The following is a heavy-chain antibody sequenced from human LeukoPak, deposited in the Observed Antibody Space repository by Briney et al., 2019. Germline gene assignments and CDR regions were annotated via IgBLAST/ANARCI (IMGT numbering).Heavy chain of an antibody. J-gene: IGHJ4*02. CDR1: GFTFSSYA. CDR3: ARDIEETWYYYGSGSNYYFDY. D-gene: IGHD3-10*01. CDR2: ISGSGGST. V-gene: IGHV3-23*01. Sequence: GGSLRLSCAASGFTFSSYAMSWVRQAPGKGLEWVSAISGSGGSTYYADSVKGRFTISRDNAKNSLYLQMNSLRAEDTAVYYCARDIEETWYYYGSGSNYYFDYWGQGTLVTVSS.